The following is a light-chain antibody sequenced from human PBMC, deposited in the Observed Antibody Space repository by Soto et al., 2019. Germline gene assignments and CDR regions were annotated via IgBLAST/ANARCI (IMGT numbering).Light chain of an antibody. V-gene: IGKV1-5*03. Sequence: DIQMTQSPSSLSAAVGDRVTITCRASQSVGSWLAWYQQKPGKAPKLLIYKASSLESGVPSRFSGRGSGTEFTVTISSLQPDDIATYYCQQYNSPWTFGQGTKVDSK. J-gene: IGKJ1*01. CDR1: QSVGSW. CDR3: QQYNSPWT. CDR2: KAS.